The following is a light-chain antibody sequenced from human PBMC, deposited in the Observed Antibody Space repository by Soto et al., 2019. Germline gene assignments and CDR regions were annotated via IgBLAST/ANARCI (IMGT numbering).Light chain of an antibody. CDR1: QSVSSN. V-gene: IGKV3-15*01. Sequence: EIVMTQSPATLSVSPGERATLSCRASQSVSSNLAWYQQKPGQAPKLLIYGASTRDTGIPARFSGSGSGTEFTLTITIMKSEDVAVYYCQQYNNWPPMAFGQGTKVEIK. CDR3: QQYNNWPPMA. CDR2: GAS. J-gene: IGKJ1*01.